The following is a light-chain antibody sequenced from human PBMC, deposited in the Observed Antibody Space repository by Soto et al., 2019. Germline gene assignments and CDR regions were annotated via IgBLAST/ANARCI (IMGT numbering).Light chain of an antibody. V-gene: IGLV2-14*01. Sequence: QSVLTQPASVSGSPGQSITISCTGTGSDVGGYNYVSWYQQHPGKAPKLMIYEVSNRPSGVSNRFSGSKSGNTASLTISGLQDEDEADYYCSSYTSSSLYVLGTGTKLTVL. CDR2: EVS. J-gene: IGLJ1*01. CDR3: SSYTSSSLYV. CDR1: GSDVGGYNY.